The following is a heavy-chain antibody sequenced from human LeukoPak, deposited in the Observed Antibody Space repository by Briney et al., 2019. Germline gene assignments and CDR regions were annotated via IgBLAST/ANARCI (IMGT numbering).Heavy chain of an antibody. CDR3: ARGPYCSGGTCYSQCFDY. CDR2: ISAYNGNT. CDR1: GYTFTSYG. V-gene: IGHV1-18*01. D-gene: IGHD2-15*01. Sequence: GASVKVSCKASGYTFTSYGISWVRQAPGQGLEWMGWISAYNGNTNYAQKLQGRVTMTTDTSTSTAYMELRSLRSDDTAVYYCARGPYCSGGTCYSQCFDYWGQGTLVTVSS. J-gene: IGHJ4*02.